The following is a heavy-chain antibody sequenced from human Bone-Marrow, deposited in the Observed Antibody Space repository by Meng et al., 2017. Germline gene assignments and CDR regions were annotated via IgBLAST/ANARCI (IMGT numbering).Heavy chain of an antibody. J-gene: IGHJ5*02. CDR3: ASLYGVVGASWFDP. CDR2: IYYSGIT. CDR1: GGSISSGGYY. D-gene: IGHD1-26*01. V-gene: IGHV4-31*03. Sequence: HVPLHESGPGLVKPPPTRSLTCTVPGGSISSGGYYWNWIRQHPGKCLEWIGDIYYSGITDYNPSLKSRITISVNTSKNHFSLKLSSVTAADTAVYYCASLYGVVGASWFDPWCQGTLVTVSS.